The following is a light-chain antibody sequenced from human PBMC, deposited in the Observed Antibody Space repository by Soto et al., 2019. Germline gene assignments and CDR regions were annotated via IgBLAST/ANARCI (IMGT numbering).Light chain of an antibody. Sequence: DIQMTQSPSTLSASVGDSVSITCRASQAISGWLAWYQQKPGKAPELLIFDVSIPESGVPSRFSGSGSGREYTLTISSLQPDDYATYFCQQYHTYSTFGHGTKVDIK. CDR1: QAISGW. CDR3: QQYHTYST. CDR2: DVS. J-gene: IGKJ1*01. V-gene: IGKV1-5*01.